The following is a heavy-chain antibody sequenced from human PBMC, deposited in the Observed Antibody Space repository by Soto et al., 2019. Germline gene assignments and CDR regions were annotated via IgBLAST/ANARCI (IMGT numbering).Heavy chain of an antibody. CDR3: ARALGYCSGGSCYPYYYYGMDV. J-gene: IGHJ6*02. CDR1: GYTFTSYD. V-gene: IGHV1-8*01. D-gene: IGHD2-15*01. Sequence: QVQLVQSGAEVKKPGASVKVSCKASGYTFTSYDINWVRQATGQGLEWMGWMNPNSGNTGYAQKFQGRVTMTRNTSISTAYMELSSLRSEDTAVYYCARALGYCSGGSCYPYYYYGMDVWGQGTTVTVFS. CDR2: MNPNSGNT.